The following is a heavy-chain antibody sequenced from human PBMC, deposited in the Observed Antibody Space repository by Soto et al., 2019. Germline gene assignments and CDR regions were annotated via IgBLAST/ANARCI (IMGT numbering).Heavy chain of an antibody. Sequence: ASVKVSCKASGYTFTSYAMHWVRQAPGQRLEWMGWINAGNGNTKYSQKFQGRVTITRDTSASTAYMELSSLRSEDTAVYYCARDSGIAAAGTMDYWGQGTLVTVSS. J-gene: IGHJ4*02. CDR3: ARDSGIAAAGTMDY. V-gene: IGHV1-3*01. CDR2: INAGNGNT. CDR1: GYTFTSYA. D-gene: IGHD6-13*01.